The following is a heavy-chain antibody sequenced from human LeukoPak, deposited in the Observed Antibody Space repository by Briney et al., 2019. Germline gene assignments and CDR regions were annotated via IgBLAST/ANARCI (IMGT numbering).Heavy chain of an antibody. CDR3: ARLRYGSGIYEDV. J-gene: IGHJ6*04. CDR1: GYSISSYY. CDR2: IYYSGIT. D-gene: IGHD3-10*01. Sequence: ETLSLTCTVSGYSISSYYWSWIRQPPGKGLEWIGYIYYSGITKYNPSLKSRVTISGDTSKNQFSLKLSSVTAADTAVYYCARLRYGSGIYEDVWGKGTTVTVSS. V-gene: IGHV4-59*01.